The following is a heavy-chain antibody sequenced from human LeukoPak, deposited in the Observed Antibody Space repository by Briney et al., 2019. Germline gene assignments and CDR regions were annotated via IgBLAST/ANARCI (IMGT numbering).Heavy chain of an antibody. D-gene: IGHD3-22*01. CDR3: ARGTYYYDSSGYYYSYYYYYMDV. Sequence: SETLSLTCTVSGGSISSYYWSWIRQPPGKGLEWIGYIYHSGSTNYNPSLKSRVTISVDTSKNQFSLKLSSVTAADTAVYYCARGTYYYDSSGYYYSYYYYYMDVWGKGTTVTVSS. V-gene: IGHV4-59*01. J-gene: IGHJ6*03. CDR1: GGSISSYY. CDR2: IYHSGST.